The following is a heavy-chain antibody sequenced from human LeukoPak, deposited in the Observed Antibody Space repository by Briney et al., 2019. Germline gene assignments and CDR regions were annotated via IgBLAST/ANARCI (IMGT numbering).Heavy chain of an antibody. CDR3: AKDTPGYYDSSPLYDI. Sequence: SLRLSCAASGFTFDDYAMHWVRQAPGKGLEWVSVISWNSGSIAYADSVKGRFTISRDNAKNSLYLQMNSLRAEDTAVYYCAKDTPGYYDSSPLYDIWGQGTMVTVSS. CDR1: GFTFDDYA. V-gene: IGHV3-9*01. J-gene: IGHJ3*02. D-gene: IGHD3-22*01. CDR2: ISWNSGSI.